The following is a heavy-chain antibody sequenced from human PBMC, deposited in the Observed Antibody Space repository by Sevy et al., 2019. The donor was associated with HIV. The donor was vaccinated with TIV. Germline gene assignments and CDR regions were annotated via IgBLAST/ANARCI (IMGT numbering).Heavy chain of an antibody. CDR3: ARVMRRILWWSLDS. CDR1: GFTFSDYY. V-gene: IGHV3-72*01. CDR2: IRNKANSYTT. Sequence: GESLKISCAASGFTFSDYYMDWVRQAPGKGLEWVGRIRNKANSYTTEFAASVKDRFTISRDDSKNSLYLQMHSLKTDDTAVYYCARVMRRILWWSLDSWGQGTLVTVSS. J-gene: IGHJ4*02. D-gene: IGHD2-21*01.